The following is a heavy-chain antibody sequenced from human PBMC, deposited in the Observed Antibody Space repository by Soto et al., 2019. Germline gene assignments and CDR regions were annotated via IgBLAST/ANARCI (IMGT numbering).Heavy chain of an antibody. CDR1: GGSINSGGYY. V-gene: IGHV4-31*01. CDR2: IYYRGST. D-gene: IGHD2-2*01. J-gene: IGHJ4*02. CDR3: ARSSISKKIDY. Sequence: QVQLQESGPGLVKPSQTLTLTCSVSGGSINSGGYYWTWIRQHPGKGLEWIGNIYYRGSTSYTPSLKRQVNRSIDTSKTHFPLKLSSVTAADTAVYYCARSSISKKIDYWGQGTLVTVSS.